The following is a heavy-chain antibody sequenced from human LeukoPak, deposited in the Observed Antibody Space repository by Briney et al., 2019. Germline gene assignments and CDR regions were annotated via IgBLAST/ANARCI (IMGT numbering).Heavy chain of an antibody. V-gene: IGHV3-30*02. CDR3: AKIATVTAVGGDYYMDV. CDR2: IRYDGSNK. CDR1: GFTFSSYG. Sequence: GGSLRLSCAASGFTFSSYGMHWVRQAPGKGLEWVAFIRYDGSNKYYADSVKGRFTISRDNSKNTLYLQMNSLRAEDTAVYYCAKIATVTAVGGDYYMDVWGKGTTVTVSS. D-gene: IGHD4-17*01. J-gene: IGHJ6*03.